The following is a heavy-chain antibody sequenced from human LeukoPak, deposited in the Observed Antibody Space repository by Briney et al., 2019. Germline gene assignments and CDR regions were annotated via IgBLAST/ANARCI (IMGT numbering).Heavy chain of an antibody. CDR1: GFTFSYYA. V-gene: IGHV3-48*04. D-gene: IGHD4-17*01. CDR3: ARAPTDDYGDYSFDY. CDR2: ISSSISTK. J-gene: IGHJ4*02. Sequence: GGSLRLSCAASGFTFSYYAMGWVRLAPEKGLEWVSYISSSISTKYYADSVKGRFTISRDNAKNSLYLQMNSLRAEDTAVYYCARAPTDDYGDYSFDYWGQGTLVTVSS.